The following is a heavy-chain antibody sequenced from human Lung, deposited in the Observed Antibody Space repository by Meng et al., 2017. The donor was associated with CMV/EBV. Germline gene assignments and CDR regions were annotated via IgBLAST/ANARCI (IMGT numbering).Heavy chain of an antibody. CDR1: GYTFTNYN. J-gene: IGHJ4*02. Sequence: QVLLVQSGAEGKKPGASVKVSCKASGYTFTNYNINCVRQATGQGLEWMGWMNPNTGNTGYGQKFQGRITMTRNTAISTAYMELSSLTSEDTAVYFCARGLRRPSSAIDFDYWGQGTLVTVSS. CDR3: ARGLRRPSSAIDFDY. CDR2: MNPNTGNT. V-gene: IGHV1-8*01. D-gene: IGHD2-2*01.